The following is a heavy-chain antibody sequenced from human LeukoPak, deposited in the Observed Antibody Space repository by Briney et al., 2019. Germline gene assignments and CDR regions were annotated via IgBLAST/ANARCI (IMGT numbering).Heavy chain of an antibody. Sequence: SETLSLTCTVSGGSISSYYWSWIRQPPGKGLEWIGYIYYSGSTKYDPFLKSRVTISVDTSKNQFSLKLSSVTAADTAVYYCASSPSIIAAAGTQIYYFDYWGQGTLVTVSS. CDR3: ASSPSIIAAAGTQIYYFDY. CDR1: GGSISSYY. CDR2: IYYSGST. D-gene: IGHD6-13*01. J-gene: IGHJ4*02. V-gene: IGHV4-59*12.